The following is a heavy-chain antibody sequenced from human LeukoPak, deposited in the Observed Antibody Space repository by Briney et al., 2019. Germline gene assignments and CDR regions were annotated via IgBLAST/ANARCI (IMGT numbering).Heavy chain of an antibody. V-gene: IGHV3-9*03. CDR2: ISWNSGSI. D-gene: IGHD6-6*01. Sequence: GGSLRLSCAASGFTFDDYAMHWVRQAPGKGLEWVSGISWNSGSIGYADSVKGRFTFSRDNAKNSLYLQMSSLRAEDMALYYCAKDVSSTRDAFDIWGQGTMVTVSS. CDR3: AKDVSSTRDAFDI. CDR1: GFTFDDYA. J-gene: IGHJ3*02.